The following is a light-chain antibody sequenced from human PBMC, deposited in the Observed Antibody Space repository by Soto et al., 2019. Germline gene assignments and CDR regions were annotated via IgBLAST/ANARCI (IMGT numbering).Light chain of an antibody. CDR1: SSDVDDYRY. Sequence: QSALAQPRSVSGSPGQLLTISCTGTSSDVDDYRYVSWYQQYPGKAPKLVIYDGTKRPSVVPDRFSGSNSGNTASLTISGLHAEDEADYYCCSYVTTPEIFGTGTKVTVL. CDR3: CSYVTTPEI. CDR2: DGT. J-gene: IGLJ1*01. V-gene: IGLV2-11*01.